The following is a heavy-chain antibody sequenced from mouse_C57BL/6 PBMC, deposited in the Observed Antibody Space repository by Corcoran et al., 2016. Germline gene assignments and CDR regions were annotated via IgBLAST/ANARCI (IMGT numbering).Heavy chain of an antibody. J-gene: IGHJ1*03. Sequence: EFQLQQSGPELVKPGASVKISCKASGYSFTDYNMNWVKQRPEQGLEWIGRIDPANGNTKYAPKFQGKATITADTSSNTAYLQLSSLTSEDTAIYYCARSKYFDVWGTGTTVTVSS. CDR2: IDPANGNT. V-gene: IGHV14-3*01. CDR1: GYSFTDYN. CDR3: ARSKYFDV.